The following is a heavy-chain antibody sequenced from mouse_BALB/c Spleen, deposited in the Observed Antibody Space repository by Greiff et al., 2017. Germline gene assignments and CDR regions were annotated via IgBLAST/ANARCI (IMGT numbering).Heavy chain of an antibody. D-gene: IGHD2-3*01. CDR3: ARSMIPDY. CDR2: ISYSGST. Sequence: EVKLMESGPGLVKPSQSLSLTCTVTGYSITSDYAWNWIRQFPGNKLEWMGYISYSGSTSYNPSLKSRISITRDTSKNQFFLQLNSVTTEDTATYYCARSMIPDYWGQGTSVTVSS. J-gene: IGHJ4*01. V-gene: IGHV3-2*02. CDR1: GYSITSDYA.